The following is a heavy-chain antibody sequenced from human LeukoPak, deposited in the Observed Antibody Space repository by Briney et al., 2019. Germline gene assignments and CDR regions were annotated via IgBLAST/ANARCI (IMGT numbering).Heavy chain of an antibody. D-gene: IGHD3/OR15-3a*01. Sequence: SQTLSLTCTVSGDSVSSGDYYWSWIRQPPGKGLEWIGYIYHSGSTYYTPSLMSRVTISVDRSKNHFSLKLTSVTAADTAVYYCARDRRDYYFDYWGQGTLVTVSS. CDR2: IYHSGST. CDR1: GDSVSSGDYY. V-gene: IGHV4-30-2*01. J-gene: IGHJ4*02. CDR3: ARDRRDYYFDY.